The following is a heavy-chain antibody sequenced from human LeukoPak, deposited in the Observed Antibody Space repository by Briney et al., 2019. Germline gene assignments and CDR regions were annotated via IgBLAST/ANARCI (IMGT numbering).Heavy chain of an antibody. J-gene: IGHJ6*02. V-gene: IGHV3-30*04. Sequence: GRSLRLSCAASGFTFRVYAMQWVRQAPGKGLEGVVVISYDRNTKYYADSGEGRFTICRDNCKDTLYLEMHSLRAEDTAMYYCARGYCGSDSCYGDYYYYGMDVWGQGTTVTVSS. D-gene: IGHD2-2*01. CDR3: ARGYCGSDSCYGDYYYYGMDV. CDR2: ISYDRNTK. CDR1: GFTFRVYA.